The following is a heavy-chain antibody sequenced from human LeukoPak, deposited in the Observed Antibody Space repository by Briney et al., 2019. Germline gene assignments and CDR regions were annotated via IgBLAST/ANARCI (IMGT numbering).Heavy chain of an antibody. V-gene: IGHV4-39*01. CDR2: IYYSGST. CDR1: GCSISSSSYY. Sequence: SETLSLTCTASGCSISSSSYYWGWLRQPPGKGLEWIGSIYYSGSTYYNPSLKSRVTISVDTSKNQFSLKLSSVTAADTAVYYCARHVRGYYGYWGQGTLVTVSS. CDR3: ARHVRGYYGY. J-gene: IGHJ4*02. D-gene: IGHD3-10*02.